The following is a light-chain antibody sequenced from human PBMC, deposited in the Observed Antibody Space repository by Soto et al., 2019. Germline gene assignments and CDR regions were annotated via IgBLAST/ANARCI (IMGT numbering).Light chain of an antibody. Sequence: DNKMTQSPSSLSAYVGDSVTITCRASQNINIYLNWYQRKPGQAPKILIYGASSLQSGVSSRFSGSGSGTDFTLTISSLQPEDFATYYCQQYHSIPLTFGGGTKVEIK. CDR1: QNINIY. CDR2: GAS. J-gene: IGKJ4*01. CDR3: QQYHSIPLT. V-gene: IGKV1-39*01.